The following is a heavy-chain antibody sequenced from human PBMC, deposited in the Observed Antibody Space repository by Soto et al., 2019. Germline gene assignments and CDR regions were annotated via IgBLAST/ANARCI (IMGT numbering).Heavy chain of an antibody. Sequence: QVQLVESGGGVVQPGRSLRLSCAASGFTFSSYAMHWVRQAPGKGLEWVAVISYDGSNKYYADSVKGRFTISRDNSKNTLYLQMNSLRAEDTAVYYCARPMAGAGPIFDYWGQGTLVTVSS. CDR2: ISYDGSNK. CDR1: GFTFSSYA. J-gene: IGHJ4*02. V-gene: IGHV3-30-3*01. D-gene: IGHD1-26*01. CDR3: ARPMAGAGPIFDY.